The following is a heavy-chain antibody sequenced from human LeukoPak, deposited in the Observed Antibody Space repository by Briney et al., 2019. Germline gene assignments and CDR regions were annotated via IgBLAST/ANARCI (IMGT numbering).Heavy chain of an antibody. D-gene: IGHD2-2*01. J-gene: IGHJ6*03. Sequence: GGSLRLSCAASGFTFSSYGMRWVRQAPGKGLEWVAVISYDGSNKYYADSVKGRFTISRDNSKNTLYLQMNSLRAEDTAVYYCAKAKYCSSTSCYYYMDVWGKGTTVTVSS. CDR1: GFTFSSYG. V-gene: IGHV3-30*18. CDR2: ISYDGSNK. CDR3: AKAKYCSSTSCYYYMDV.